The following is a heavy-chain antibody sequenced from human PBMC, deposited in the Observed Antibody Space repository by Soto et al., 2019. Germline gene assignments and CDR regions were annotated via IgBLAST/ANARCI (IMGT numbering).Heavy chain of an antibody. Sequence: QVQLVESGGGVVQPGRSLRLSCAASGFTFSSYGMHWVRQAPGKGLEWVAVISYDGSNKYYADSVKGRFTISRDNSKNTLYLQMNRLRAEDTAVYYCAKDLEDSGGSCYFDYWGQGTLVTVSS. CDR3: AKDLEDSGGSCYFDY. CDR1: GFTFSSYG. CDR2: ISYDGSNK. V-gene: IGHV3-30*18. D-gene: IGHD2-15*01. J-gene: IGHJ4*02.